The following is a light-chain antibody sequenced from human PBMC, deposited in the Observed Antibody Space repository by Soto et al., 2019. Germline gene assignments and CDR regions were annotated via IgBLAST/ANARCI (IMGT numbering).Light chain of an antibody. CDR2: EVS. CDR1: SSDVGSHNR. CDR3: SSYTSSSTYV. J-gene: IGLJ1*01. V-gene: IGLV2-18*02. Sequence: QSVLTQPPSASGSPGQSVTISCTGTSSDVGSHNRVSWYQQPPGTAPKLMIYEVSNRPSGVPDRFSGSKSGNTASLTISGLQAEDEADYYCSSYTSSSTYVFGTGTKVTVL.